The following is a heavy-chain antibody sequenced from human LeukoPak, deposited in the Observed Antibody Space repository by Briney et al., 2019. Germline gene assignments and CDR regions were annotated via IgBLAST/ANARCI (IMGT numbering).Heavy chain of an antibody. V-gene: IGHV3-21*01. CDR1: GFTFSNYT. J-gene: IGHJ5*02. Sequence: GGSLRLSCAASGFTFSNYTMNWVRQAPGKGLEWVSSISSSSSYIYYADSVKGRFTISRDNAKNSLYLQMNSLRAEDTAVYYCARDGSIAVKNWFDPWGQGTLVTVSS. CDR3: ARDGSIAVKNWFDP. CDR2: ISSSSSYI. D-gene: IGHD6-19*01.